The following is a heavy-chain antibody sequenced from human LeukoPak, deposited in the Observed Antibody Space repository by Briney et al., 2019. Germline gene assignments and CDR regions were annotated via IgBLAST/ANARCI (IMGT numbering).Heavy chain of an antibody. CDR3: ARETSQKGAHYMDV. V-gene: IGHV4-59*01. CDR2: NYYSGST. J-gene: IGHJ6*03. D-gene: IGHD3-16*01. CDR1: GGSISSYY. Sequence: PSETLSLTCTVSGGSISSYYWSWIRQPPGKGLEWIGYNYYSGSTSYKPSLKSRVTISVDTSKNQFSLKLRSVTAADTAVYYCARETSQKGAHYMDVWGKGTTVTISS.